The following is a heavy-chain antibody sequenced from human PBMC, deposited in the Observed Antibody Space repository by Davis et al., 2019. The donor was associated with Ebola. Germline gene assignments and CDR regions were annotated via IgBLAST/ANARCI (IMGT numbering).Heavy chain of an antibody. V-gene: IGHV3-30*03. J-gene: IGHJ4*02. CDR3: ARGTAMDPSFWIH. CDR2: ISYDGSNK. CDR1: GFTFSSYG. D-gene: IGHD5-18*01. Sequence: GGSLRLSCAASGFTFSSYGMHWVRQAPGKGLEWVAVISYDGSNKYYADSVKGRFTISRDNSKNTLYLQMNSLRAEDTAVYYCARGTAMDPSFWIHWGQGTLVTVSS.